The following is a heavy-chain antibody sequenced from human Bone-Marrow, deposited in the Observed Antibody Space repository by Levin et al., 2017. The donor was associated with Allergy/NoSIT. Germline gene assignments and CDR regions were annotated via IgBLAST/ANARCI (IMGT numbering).Heavy chain of an antibody. CDR1: GFIFSSFA. Sequence: PGGSLRLSCATSGFIFSSFAMSWVRQAPGKGLEWVSSLSGSGDSTHYADSVRGRFTISRDNSKNTLYLQMDTLRPEDTAIYYCATDPLVTASYIYFDQWGQGTLVTVSS. CDR2: LSGSGDST. J-gene: IGHJ4*02. CDR3: ATDPLVTASYIYFDQ. D-gene: IGHD2-15*01. V-gene: IGHV3-23*01.